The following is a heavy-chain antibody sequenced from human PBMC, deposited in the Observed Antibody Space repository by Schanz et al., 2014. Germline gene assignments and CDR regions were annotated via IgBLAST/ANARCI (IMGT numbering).Heavy chain of an antibody. CDR3: AKGRFGELSAFDI. D-gene: IGHD3-10*01. V-gene: IGHV3-23*04. J-gene: IGHJ3*02. Sequence: EAHLVESGGGLVKPGGSLRLSCAASGFMFSSYGMHWVRQAPGKGLELVSALSEGGGGTHYADSVRGRFTISSDSSKNTLYLQMSSLRADDATVYYCAKGRFGELSAFDIWGQGTMVTVSS. CDR2: LSEGGGGT. CDR1: GFMFSSYG.